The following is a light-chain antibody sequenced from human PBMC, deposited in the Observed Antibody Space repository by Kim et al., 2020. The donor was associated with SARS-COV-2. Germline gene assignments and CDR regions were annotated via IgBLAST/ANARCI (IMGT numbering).Light chain of an antibody. J-gene: IGLJ3*02. Sequence: QSALTQPASVSGSPGQSITISCTGTSSDVGGYNYVSWYQQHPGEAPKLMIEDVSNRPSGVSDRFSGSKSGNTASLTISGLQAEDEADYYCSSYTSSSPLVFGGGTQLTVL. V-gene: IGLV2-14*03. CDR3: SSYTSSSPLV. CDR2: DVS. CDR1: SSDVGGYNY.